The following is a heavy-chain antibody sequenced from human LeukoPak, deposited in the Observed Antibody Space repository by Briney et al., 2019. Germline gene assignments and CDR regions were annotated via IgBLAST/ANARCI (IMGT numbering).Heavy chain of an antibody. D-gene: IGHD3-16*02. CDR3: ARGQGYDYVWGSYRDAFDI. CDR1: GGSFSGYY. J-gene: IGHJ3*02. Sequence: PSETLSLTCVVYGGSFSGYYWSWNRQPPGNGMEWNGEVNHSGRTNYNRSLKSGVTIPVDTSKHQFSLKLSSVTAADTAVYFCARGQGYDYVWGSYRDAFDIWGQGTMVTVSS. V-gene: IGHV4-34*01. CDR2: VNHSGRT.